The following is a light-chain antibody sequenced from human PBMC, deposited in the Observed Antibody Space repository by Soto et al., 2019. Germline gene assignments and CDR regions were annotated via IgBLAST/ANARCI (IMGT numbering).Light chain of an antibody. CDR1: QGIGDT. CDR3: QRYNNWPLT. J-gene: IGKJ4*01. V-gene: IGKV3-15*01. CDR2: DTS. Sequence: EVVMTQSPSTLSVSPWEGSTHSFRASQGIGDTLAWYQHKAGQTPRLLIYDTSTRATGVPARFSGSRSGTEFTLTINSLQSEDFAVYYCQRYNNWPLTFGGGTKVDIK.